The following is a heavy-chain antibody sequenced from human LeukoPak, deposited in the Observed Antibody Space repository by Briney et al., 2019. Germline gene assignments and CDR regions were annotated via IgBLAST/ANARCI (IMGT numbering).Heavy chain of an antibody. CDR2: INPNSGGT. CDR1: GYTFTGYY. Sequence: ASVKVSCKASGYTFTGYYMHLVRQAPGQGLEWRGWINPNSGGTNYAQKFQGRVTMTRDTSISTAYMELSRLRSDDTAVYYCARVIYYDSSGYYNHIDYWGQGTLVTVSS. CDR3: ARVIYYDSSGYYNHIDY. J-gene: IGHJ4*02. D-gene: IGHD3-22*01. V-gene: IGHV1-2*02.